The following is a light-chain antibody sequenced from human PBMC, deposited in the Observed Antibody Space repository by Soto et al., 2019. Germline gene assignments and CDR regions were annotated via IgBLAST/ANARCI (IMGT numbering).Light chain of an antibody. J-gene: IGKJ2*01. CDR2: GAS. Sequence: EIVMTQSPATLSVSPGERATLSCRASQSVTGNLAWYQQKPAQAPRLLIYGASTRATRIPARFSGSGSGTEFTLTISSLQSEDFAVYYCQQYNDWPPLTFGQGTKLEIK. V-gene: IGKV3-15*01. CDR3: QQYNDWPPLT. CDR1: QSVTGN.